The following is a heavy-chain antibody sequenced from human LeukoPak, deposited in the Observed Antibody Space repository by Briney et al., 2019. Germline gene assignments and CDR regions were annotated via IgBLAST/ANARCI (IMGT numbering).Heavy chain of an antibody. J-gene: IGHJ4*02. CDR1: GFTFDDYG. CDR3: ARLKRNGYYDSSGYYYFDY. V-gene: IGHV3-20*04. CDR2: IIWNGGST. D-gene: IGHD3-22*01. Sequence: GGSLRLSCAASGFTFDDYGMSWVRHAPGKGLEWVSGIIWNGGSTGYADSVKGRFTISRDNAKNSLYLQMNSLRAEDTAVYYCARLKRNGYYDSSGYYYFDYWGQGTLVTVSS.